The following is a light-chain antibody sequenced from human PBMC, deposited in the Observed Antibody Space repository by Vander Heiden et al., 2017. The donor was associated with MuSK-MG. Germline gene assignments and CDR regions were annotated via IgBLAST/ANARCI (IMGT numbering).Light chain of an antibody. CDR3: QSSDTNMPPV. CDR1: SGSIASNY. J-gene: IGLJ3*02. Sequence: NFMLTQPHSVSDSPGKTVTISRTGSSGSIASNYVQWYQQRPGSVPTTVISEDNERPSGVPDRFSGPIDSSSNSASLTISGLKTEDAADYYCQSSDTNMPPVFGGGTK. V-gene: IGLV6-57*02. CDR2: EDN.